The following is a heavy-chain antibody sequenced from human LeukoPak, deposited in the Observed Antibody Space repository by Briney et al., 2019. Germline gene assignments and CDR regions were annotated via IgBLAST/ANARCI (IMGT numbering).Heavy chain of an antibody. J-gene: IGHJ4*02. CDR1: GYTFTSYD. CDR3: ATVKYELLWFGDPPLRY. V-gene: IGHV1-8*01. Sequence: GASVKVSCKASGYTFTSYDINWVRQATGQGLEWMGWMNPNSGNTGYAQKFQGRVTMTRNTSISTAYMELSSLRSEDTAVYYCATVKYELLWFGDPPLRYWGQGTLVTVSS. CDR2: MNPNSGNT. D-gene: IGHD3-10*01.